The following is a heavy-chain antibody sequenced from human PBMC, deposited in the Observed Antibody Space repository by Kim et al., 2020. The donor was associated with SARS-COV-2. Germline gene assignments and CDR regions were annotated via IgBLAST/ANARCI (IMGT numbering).Heavy chain of an antibody. Sequence: SGKGRFPISRDDSTNTPYLQMNSLRTEDTAVYYCAKNTGLTGSYSDDFDYWGQGTLVTVSS. CDR3: AKNTGLTGSYSDDFDY. J-gene: IGHJ4*02. D-gene: IGHD1-26*01. V-gene: IGHV3-23*01.